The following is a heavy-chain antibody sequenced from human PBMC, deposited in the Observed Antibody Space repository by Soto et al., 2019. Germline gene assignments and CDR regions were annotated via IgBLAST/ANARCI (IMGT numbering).Heavy chain of an antibody. D-gene: IGHD6-6*01. CDR2: IIPIFGTA. CDR1: GGTFSSYA. Sequence: VASVKVSCKASGGTFSSYAISWVRQAPGQGLEWMGGIIPIFGTANYAQKFQGRVTITADESTSTAYMELSSLRSEDTAVYYCARGDKYSSSSAYYYYGMDVWGQGTTVTVSS. CDR3: ARGDKYSSSSAYYYYGMDV. J-gene: IGHJ6*02. V-gene: IGHV1-69*13.